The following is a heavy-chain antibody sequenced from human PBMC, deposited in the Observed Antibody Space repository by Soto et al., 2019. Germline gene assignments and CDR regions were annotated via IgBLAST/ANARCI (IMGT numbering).Heavy chain of an antibody. CDR2: IYHSGST. J-gene: IGHJ5*02. CDR1: SGSISSSNW. D-gene: IGHD6-13*01. V-gene: IGHV4-4*02. Sequence: QVQLQESGPGLVKPSGTLSLTCAVSSGSISSSNWWGWVRQPPGKGLEWIGEIYHSGSTNYNPSLKSRVTISVDKSKNQFSLKLSSVTAADTAVYYCARVLFGAAAGTSWFDPWGQGTLVTVSS. CDR3: ARVLFGAAAGTSWFDP.